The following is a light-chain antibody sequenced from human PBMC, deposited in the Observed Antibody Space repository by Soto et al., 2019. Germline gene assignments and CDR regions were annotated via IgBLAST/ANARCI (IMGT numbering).Light chain of an antibody. CDR1: QSVSSY. Sequence: EILFTHSPSTLSFSPGQRPTLSVRASQSVSSYLAWYQQKPGQPPRLLIYVAYSRATGITDRFSGSGSGTEFTLTISRLEPEDFAVYYCQQYGSAPLTFGGGTQVEIK. V-gene: IGKV3-20*01. CDR3: QQYGSAPLT. J-gene: IGKJ4*01. CDR2: VAY.